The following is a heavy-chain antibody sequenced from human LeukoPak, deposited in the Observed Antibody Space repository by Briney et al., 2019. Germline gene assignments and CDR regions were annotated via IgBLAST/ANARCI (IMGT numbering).Heavy chain of an antibody. CDR2: IYTSGST. CDR3: ARDSGGSASYYDY. CDR1: GGSISSYY. Sequence: PSETLSLTCTVSGGSISSYYWSWIRQPPGKGLEWIGYIYTSGSTNYNPSLKSRVTISVDTSKNQFSLKLTSVTAADTAVYYCARDSGGSASYYDYWGRGALVTVSS. D-gene: IGHD3-10*01. J-gene: IGHJ4*02. V-gene: IGHV4-4*09.